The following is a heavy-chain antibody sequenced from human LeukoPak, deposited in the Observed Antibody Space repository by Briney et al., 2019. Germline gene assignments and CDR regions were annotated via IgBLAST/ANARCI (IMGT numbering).Heavy chain of an antibody. CDR3: AKIYGSGSYFDMFYYMDV. V-gene: IGHV3-23*01. J-gene: IGHJ6*03. D-gene: IGHD3-10*01. CDR1: EFTFSSYT. Sequence: PGGSLRLSCAASEFTFSSYTMNWVRQAPGKGLEWVSAISGSGGSTYYADSVKRRFTIFRDNSKNTLYLQMNSLRAEDTAVYYCAKIYGSGSYFDMFYYMDVWGKGTTVTISS. CDR2: ISGSGGST.